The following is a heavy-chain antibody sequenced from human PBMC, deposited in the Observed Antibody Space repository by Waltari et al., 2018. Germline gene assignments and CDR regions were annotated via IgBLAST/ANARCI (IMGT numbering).Heavy chain of an antibody. CDR1: GFTFSSYA. D-gene: IGHD6-19*01. CDR3: ARDLWLARRNFDY. J-gene: IGHJ4*02. Sequence: QVQLVESGGGVVQPGRSLRLSWAASGFTFSSYAMHWVRQAPGKGLEWVAVISYDGSNKYYADSVKGRFTISRDNSKNTLYLQMNSLRAEDTAVYYCARDLWLARRNFDYWGQGTLVTVSS. V-gene: IGHV3-30*04. CDR2: ISYDGSNK.